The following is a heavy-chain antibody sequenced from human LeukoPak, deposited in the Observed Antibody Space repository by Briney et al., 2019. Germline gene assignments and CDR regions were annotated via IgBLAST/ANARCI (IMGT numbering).Heavy chain of an antibody. CDR3: ARVTAGDHQFLDY. CDR2: IYYSGGT. CDR1: GGSISSYY. Sequence: PSETLSLTCTVSGGSISSYYWSWIRQPPGKGLEWIGYIYYSGGTNYNPSLKSRVTISVDTSKNQFSLKLSSVTAADTAVYYCARVTAGDHQFLDYWGQGTLVTVSS. J-gene: IGHJ4*02. V-gene: IGHV4-59*01. D-gene: IGHD1-14*01.